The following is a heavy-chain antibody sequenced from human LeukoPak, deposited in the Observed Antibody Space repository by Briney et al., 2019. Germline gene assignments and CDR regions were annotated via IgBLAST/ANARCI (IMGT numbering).Heavy chain of an antibody. J-gene: IGHJ4*02. D-gene: IGHD4-17*01. CDR1: GYTFTGYY. CDR3: ARDQTYGDYGGIPDY. V-gene: IGHV1-46*01. CDR2: INPSGGST. Sequence: ASVKVSCKASGYTFTGYYMHWVRQAPGQGLEWMGIINPSGGSTSYAQKFQGRVTLTGDTSTSTVYMELSSLRSEDTAVYYCARDQTYGDYGGIPDYWGQGTLVTVSS.